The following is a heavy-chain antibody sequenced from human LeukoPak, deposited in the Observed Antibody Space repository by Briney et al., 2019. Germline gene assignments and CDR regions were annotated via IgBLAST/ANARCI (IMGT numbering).Heavy chain of an antibody. CDR2: ISYDGSNK. V-gene: IGHV3-30*18. D-gene: IGHD5-12*01. CDR3: ANGIVATTLFDY. Sequence: PGGSLRLSCAASGFTFSSYGMHWVRQAPGKGLECVAVISYDGSNKYYADSVKGRFTISRDNSKNTLYLQMNSLRAEDTAAYYCANGIVATTLFDYWGQGTLVTVSS. CDR1: GFTFSSYG. J-gene: IGHJ4*02.